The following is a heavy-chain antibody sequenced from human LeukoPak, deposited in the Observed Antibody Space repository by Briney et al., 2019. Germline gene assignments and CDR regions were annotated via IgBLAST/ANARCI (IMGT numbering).Heavy chain of an antibody. D-gene: IGHD1-26*01. V-gene: IGHV4-59*01. CDR3: ARCRYSSTYRHSFDI. Sequence: KPSETLSLTCTVSGGSIGSYYWSWIRQPPGKGLEWIGYIYNTGSTDYNPSLKSRVTISVDTSKNQFSLILSTLTAADTAVYYCARCRYSSTYRHSFDIRGHGAMVTVSS. CDR1: GGSIGSYY. CDR2: IYNTGST. J-gene: IGHJ3*02.